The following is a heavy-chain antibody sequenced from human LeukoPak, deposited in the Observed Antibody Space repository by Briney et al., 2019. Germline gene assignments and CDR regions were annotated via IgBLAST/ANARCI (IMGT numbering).Heavy chain of an antibody. CDR2: IWYDGSNK. D-gene: IGHD6-13*01. CDR3: ARDPARPYSSSWLDY. J-gene: IGHJ4*02. Sequence: GGSLILSCAASGFTFSSYGMHWVRQAPGKGLEWVAVIWYDGSNKYYADSVKGRFTISRDNSKNTLYLQMNSLRAEDTAVYYCARDPARPYSSSWLDYWGQGTLVTVPS. CDR1: GFTFSSYG. V-gene: IGHV3-33*01.